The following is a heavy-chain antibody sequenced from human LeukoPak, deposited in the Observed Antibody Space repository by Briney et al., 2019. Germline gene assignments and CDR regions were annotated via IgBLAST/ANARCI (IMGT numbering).Heavy chain of an antibody. CDR1: GFTFSSYW. Sequence: GGSLRLSCAASGFTFSSYWMHWVRQAPGKELVWVSRISTDGSSTNSADSVKGRFTISRDNAKNTLYLQMNSLRAEDTAVYYCVREYSSSSGRAFDIWGQGTMVTVSP. D-gene: IGHD6-6*01. CDR3: VREYSSSSGRAFDI. V-gene: IGHV3-74*01. J-gene: IGHJ3*02. CDR2: ISTDGSST.